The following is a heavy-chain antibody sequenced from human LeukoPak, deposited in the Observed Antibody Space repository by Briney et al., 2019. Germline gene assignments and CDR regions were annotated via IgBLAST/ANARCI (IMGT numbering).Heavy chain of an antibody. V-gene: IGHV3-30*04. D-gene: IGHD2-15*01. CDR3: ARDWGELGYCSGGSCYYYGMDV. CDR2: ISYDGSNK. CDR1: GFTFSSYA. J-gene: IGHJ6*04. Sequence: GGSLRLSCAASGFTFSSYAMHWVRQAPGKGLEWVAVISYDGSNKYYADSVKGRFTISRDNSKNTLYLQMNSLRAEDTAVYYCARDWGELGYCSGGSCYYYGMDVWGKGTTVTVSS.